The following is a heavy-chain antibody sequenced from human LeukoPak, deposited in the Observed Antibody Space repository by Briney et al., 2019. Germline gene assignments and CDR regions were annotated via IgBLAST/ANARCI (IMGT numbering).Heavy chain of an antibody. CDR1: GFTFSAYW. Sequence: PGGSLRLSCAASGFTFSAYWMHWVRQVPGKGLVWVSRVNSDGSTTNYADSVKGRFTISRDNAKNTLYLQMNSLRTEDTAVYYCARVLLRAAGGFDDAFGIWGQGTMVTVSS. J-gene: IGHJ3*02. CDR2: VNSDGSTT. CDR3: ARVLLRAAGGFDDAFGI. D-gene: IGHD6-13*01. V-gene: IGHV3-74*01.